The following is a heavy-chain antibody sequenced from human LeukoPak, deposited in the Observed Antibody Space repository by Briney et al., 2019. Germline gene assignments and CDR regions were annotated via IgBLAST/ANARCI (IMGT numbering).Heavy chain of an antibody. CDR1: GGSFSGYY. V-gene: IGHV4-34*01. Sequence: PSETLSLTCAVYGGSFSGYYWSWIRQPPGKGLEWIGEINHSGSTNYNPSLKSRVTISVDTSKNQFSLKLSSVTAADTAVYYCARGVGVAARHFDYWGQGTLVTVSS. CDR2: INHSGST. J-gene: IGHJ4*02. CDR3: ARGVGVAARHFDY. D-gene: IGHD6-6*01.